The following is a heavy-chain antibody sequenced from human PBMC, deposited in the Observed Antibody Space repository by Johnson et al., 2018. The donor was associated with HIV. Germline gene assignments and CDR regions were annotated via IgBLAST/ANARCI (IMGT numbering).Heavy chain of an antibody. Sequence: GLVQPGGSLRLSCAASGFTFSSYAMSWVRQAPGKGLEWVSAISGSGGSTYYADSVKGRFTISRDNSRNTLYLQMKSLRVEDTAVYFCGSLGDGHQKGAFEIWGHGTMVTVSS. J-gene: IGHJ3*02. CDR2: ISGSGGST. D-gene: IGHD3-16*01. V-gene: IGHV3-23*01. CDR1: GFTFSSYA. CDR3: GSLGDGHQKGAFEI.